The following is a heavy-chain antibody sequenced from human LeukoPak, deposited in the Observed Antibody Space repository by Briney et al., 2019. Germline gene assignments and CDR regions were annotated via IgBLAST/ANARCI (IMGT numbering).Heavy chain of an antibody. CDR1: GFTFSNYW. Sequence: GGSLRLSCEGSGFTFSNYWMGWVRQAPGKGLEWVANIKHDGNEKYYVDSVKGRFTISRDNAKNSLYLQVNSLRAEDTAIYYCARDSKDRDAFDIWGQGTTVTVSS. V-gene: IGHV3-7*01. D-gene: IGHD4-11*01. CDR2: IKHDGNEK. J-gene: IGHJ3*02. CDR3: ARDSKDRDAFDI.